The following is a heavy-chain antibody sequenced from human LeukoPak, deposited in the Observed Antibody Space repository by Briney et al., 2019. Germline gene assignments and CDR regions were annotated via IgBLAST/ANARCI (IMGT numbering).Heavy chain of an antibody. D-gene: IGHD2-2*01. CDR3: ARGDSSTSRSLSDY. Sequence: SETLSLTCTVSGGSISSYYWSWIRQPPGKGLEWIGYIYYSGSTNYNPSLKSRVTISVDTSKNQFSLKLSSVTAADTAVYYCARGDSSTSRSLSDYWGQGTLVTVSS. V-gene: IGHV4-59*01. CDR2: IYYSGST. J-gene: IGHJ4*02. CDR1: GGSISSYY.